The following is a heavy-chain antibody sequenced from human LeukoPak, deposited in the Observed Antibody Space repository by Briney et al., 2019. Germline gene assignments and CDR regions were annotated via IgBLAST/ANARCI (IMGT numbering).Heavy chain of an antibody. J-gene: IGHJ5*02. CDR2: NYHRGST. D-gene: IGHD2-2*03. Sequence: PSETLSLTCAVSGYSISSDYYWGLIQPPPGEGLEWTGSNYHRGSTFYNPSLKSRFTISVDTSKNQFSLKLSSVTAADTAVYYCAREWPALGYCSSTSCYGGNWFDPWGQGTLVTVSS. V-gene: IGHV4-38-2*02. CDR1: GYSISSDYY. CDR3: AREWPALGYCSSTSCYGGNWFDP.